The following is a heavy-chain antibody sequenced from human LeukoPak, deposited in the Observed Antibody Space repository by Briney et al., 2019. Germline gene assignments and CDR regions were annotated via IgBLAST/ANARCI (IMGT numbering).Heavy chain of an antibody. CDR2: MKPNSGNT. Sequence: EASVKVSCKASGYTFTNYDIHWVRQATGQGLGWMGWMKPNSGNTGYAQKFQGRVTISRNTSINTAYMELSSLRSEDTAVYYCARDGRAVATNFDYWGQGTLVTVSS. J-gene: IGHJ4*02. CDR3: ARDGRAVATNFDY. CDR1: GYTFTNYD. D-gene: IGHD5-12*01. V-gene: IGHV1-8*03.